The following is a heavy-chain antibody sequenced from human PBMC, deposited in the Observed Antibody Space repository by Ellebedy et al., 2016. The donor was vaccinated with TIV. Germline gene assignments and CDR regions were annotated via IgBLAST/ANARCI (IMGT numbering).Heavy chain of an antibody. CDR2: ISNSGGST. V-gene: IGHV3-23*01. CDR3: AKRRIVGSTKDAFDI. Sequence: GESLKISCSASGFTFSSFAMSWVRQAPGKGLEWVSSISNSGGSTYYADSVKGQFTISRDNSKNTLYLQMNSLRAEDTAVYYCAKRRIVGSTKDAFDIWGQGTVVTVSS. J-gene: IGHJ3*02. CDR1: GFTFSSFA. D-gene: IGHD1-26*01.